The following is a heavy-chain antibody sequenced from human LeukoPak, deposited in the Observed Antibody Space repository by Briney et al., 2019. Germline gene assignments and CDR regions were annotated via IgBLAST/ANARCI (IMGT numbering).Heavy chain of an antibody. V-gene: IGHV3-73*01. CDR1: GFTFSGSA. J-gene: IGHJ5*02. D-gene: IGHD2-2*01. CDR3: TPGYCSSTSCLRA. Sequence: TGGSLKLSCAASGFTFSGSAMHWVRQASGKGLEWVGRIRSKANSYATAYAASVKGRFTISRDDSKNTAYLQMNSLKTEDTAVCYCTPGYCSSTSCLRAWGQGTLVTVSS. CDR2: IRSKANSYAT.